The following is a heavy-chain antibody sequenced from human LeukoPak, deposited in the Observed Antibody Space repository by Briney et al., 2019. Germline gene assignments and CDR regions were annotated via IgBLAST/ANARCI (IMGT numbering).Heavy chain of an antibody. CDR1: GFTFSSYA. Sequence: GGSLRLSCAASGFTFSSYAMSWVRQAPGKGLEWVSAISGSGGSTYYADSVKGRFTISRDNSKNTVYLQLNSLRAEDTAVYYCAKGGGWLYYFDYWGQGTLVTVSS. J-gene: IGHJ4*02. D-gene: IGHD3-22*01. CDR3: AKGGGWLYYFDY. CDR2: ISGSGGST. V-gene: IGHV3-23*01.